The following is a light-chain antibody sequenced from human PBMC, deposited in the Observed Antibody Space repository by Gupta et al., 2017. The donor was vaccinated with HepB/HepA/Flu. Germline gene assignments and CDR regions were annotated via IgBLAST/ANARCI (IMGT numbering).Light chain of an antibody. CDR3: QSYERISQAV. J-gene: IGLJ7*01. V-gene: IGLV6-57*03. Sequence: NFILPQPHSVSESPVRTVTIACTRSSGSIASSYTPCYQLRPGSAPTTLIFEDKERHSGVPDRFSCSIYRSSNAAFLTISGLKREDDADYYCQSYERISQAVFGGGTKLTVL. CDR2: EDK. CDR1: SGSIASSY.